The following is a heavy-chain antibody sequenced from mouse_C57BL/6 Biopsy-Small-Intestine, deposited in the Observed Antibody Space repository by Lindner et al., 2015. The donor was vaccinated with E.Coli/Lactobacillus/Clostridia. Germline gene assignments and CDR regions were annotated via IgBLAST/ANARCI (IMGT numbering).Heavy chain of an antibody. CDR1: GYTFTNYW. D-gene: IGHD1-1*01. CDR3: ARRGFTTVVDRYFDY. Sequence: VQLQESGAELVRPGTSVKMSCKASGYTFTNYWIGWAKQRPGHGLERIGDIYPGGGYTNYNEKFKGKATLTADKSSSTAYMQFSSLTSEDSAIYYCARRGFTTVVDRYFDYWGQGTTLTVSS. V-gene: IGHV1-63*01. J-gene: IGHJ2*01. CDR2: IYPGGGYT.